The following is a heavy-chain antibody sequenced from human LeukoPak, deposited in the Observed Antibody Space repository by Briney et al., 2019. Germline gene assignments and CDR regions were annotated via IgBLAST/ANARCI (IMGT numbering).Heavy chain of an antibody. CDR2: IRYDGSNK. CDR3: ANRGYDILTGYWNYYYYYGMDV. CDR1: GFTFSSYG. Sequence: PGGSLRLSCAASGFTFSSYGMHWVRQAPGKGLEWVAFIRYDGSNKYYADSVKGRFTISRDNSKNTLYLQMNSLRAEDTAVYYCANRGYDILTGYWNYYYYYGMDVWGQGTTVTVSS. J-gene: IGHJ6*02. V-gene: IGHV3-30*02. D-gene: IGHD3-9*01.